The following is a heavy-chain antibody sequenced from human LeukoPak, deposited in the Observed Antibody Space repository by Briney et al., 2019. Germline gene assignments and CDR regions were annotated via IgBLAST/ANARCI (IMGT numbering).Heavy chain of an antibody. J-gene: IGHJ4*02. CDR2: ISWNSGSI. CDR3: AKEMSYRKGFDY. CDR1: GFTFSSNA. Sequence: PGGSLRLSCAASGFTFSSNAMYWVRQAPGKGLEWVSGISWNSGSIGYADSVKGRFTISRDNAKNSLYLQMNSLRAGDMALYYCAKEMSYRKGFDYWGQGTLVTVSS. D-gene: IGHD1-26*01. V-gene: IGHV3-9*03.